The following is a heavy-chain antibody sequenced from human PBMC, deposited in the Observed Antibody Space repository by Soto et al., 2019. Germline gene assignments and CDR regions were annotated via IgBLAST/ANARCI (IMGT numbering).Heavy chain of an antibody. Sequence: EVQLLESGGGLVQPGGSLRLSCAASGFTFSSYGMTWVRQAPGKGLEWVSFSSATGAGTYYADSVEGRFTISRDISKNPLYLQMTSLRADDTAVYYCARDRRAGGNYGFYSDFWGQGALVIVSS. CDR3: ARDRRAGGNYGFYSDF. V-gene: IGHV3-23*01. CDR2: SSATGAGT. CDR1: GFTFSSYG. D-gene: IGHD1-7*01. J-gene: IGHJ4*02.